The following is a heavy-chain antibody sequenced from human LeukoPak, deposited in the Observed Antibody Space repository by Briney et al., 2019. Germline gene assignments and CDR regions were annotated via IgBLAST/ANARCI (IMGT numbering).Heavy chain of an antibody. Sequence: GGSLRLSCSASGFTFSSYAMHWVRQAPGKGLEYVSAISSNGGSTYYADSVKGRFTISRDNSKNTLYLQMSSLRAEDTAVYCCVKDGTRYSSGQTPNYYFDYRGQGTLVTVSS. CDR1: GFTFSSYA. V-gene: IGHV3-64D*06. CDR3: VKDGTRYSSGQTPNYYFDY. D-gene: IGHD6-19*01. J-gene: IGHJ4*02. CDR2: ISSNGGST.